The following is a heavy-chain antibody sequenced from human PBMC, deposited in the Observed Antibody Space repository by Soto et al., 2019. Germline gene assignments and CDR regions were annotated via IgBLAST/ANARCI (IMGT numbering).Heavy chain of an antibody. CDR3: ARDWAYYYYMDV. V-gene: IGHV3-74*01. CDR2: INSDGSST. J-gene: IGHJ6*03. Sequence: PGGSLRLSCAASGFTFSSYWMHWVRQAPGKGLVWVSRINSDGSSTSYADSVKGRFTISRDNAKNTLYLQMNGLRAEDTAVYYCARDWAYYYYMDVWGKGTTVTVSS. CDR1: GFTFSSYW. D-gene: IGHD3-16*01.